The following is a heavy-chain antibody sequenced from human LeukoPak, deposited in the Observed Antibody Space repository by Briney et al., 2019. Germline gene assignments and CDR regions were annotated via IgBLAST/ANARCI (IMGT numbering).Heavy chain of an antibody. J-gene: IGHJ4*02. V-gene: IGHV3-48*01. CDR1: GFTFSSYS. CDR2: ISSSSSTI. Sequence: GGSLRLSCAASGFTFSSYSMNWVRQAPGKGLEWVSYISSSSSTIYYADSVKGRFAISRDNAKNSLYLQMNSLRAEDTAVYYCARVRAVVAAIPTPYFDYWGQGTLVTVSS. CDR3: ARVRAVVAAIPTPYFDY. D-gene: IGHD2-15*01.